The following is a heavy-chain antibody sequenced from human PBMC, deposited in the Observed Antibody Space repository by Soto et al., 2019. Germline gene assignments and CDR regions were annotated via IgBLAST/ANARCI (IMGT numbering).Heavy chain of an antibody. D-gene: IGHD6-19*01. J-gene: IGHJ2*01. V-gene: IGHV3-30*18. Sequence: GGSLRLSCAASGFTFSSYGMHWVRQAPGKGLEWVAVISYDGSNKYYADSVKGRFTISRDNSKNTLYLQMNSLRAEDTAVYYCAKAAVAVAGTFWYFDLWGRGTLVTVSS. CDR2: ISYDGSNK. CDR1: GFTFSSYG. CDR3: AKAAVAVAGTFWYFDL.